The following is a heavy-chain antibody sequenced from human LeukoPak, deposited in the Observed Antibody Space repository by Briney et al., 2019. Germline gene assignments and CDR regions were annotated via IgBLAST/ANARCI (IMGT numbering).Heavy chain of an antibody. CDR3: ARDLYSSSSAEGFDY. J-gene: IGHJ4*02. CDR2: MSGSGGST. CDR1: GFTFSNYA. D-gene: IGHD6-6*01. Sequence: GGSLRLSCAASGFTFSNYAMSWVRQAPGKGLEWVSSMSGSGGSTYYADSVKGRFTISRDNSKNTLYLQMNSLRAEDTAVYYCARDLYSSSSAEGFDYWGQGTLVTVSS. V-gene: IGHV3-23*01.